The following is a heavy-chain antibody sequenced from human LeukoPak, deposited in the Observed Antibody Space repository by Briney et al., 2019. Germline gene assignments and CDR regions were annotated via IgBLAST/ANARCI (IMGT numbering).Heavy chain of an antibody. CDR2: IGTAGDT. J-gene: IGHJ3*02. Sequence: GGSLRLSCAASGFTFSSYDMHWVRQATGKGLEWVSAIGTAGDTYYPGSVKGRFTISRENAKNSLYLQMDSLRAGDTAVYYCAKVGINYDYVWGSFDIWGQGTMVTVSS. V-gene: IGHV3-13*01. CDR1: GFTFSSYD. D-gene: IGHD3-16*01. CDR3: AKVGINYDYVWGSFDI.